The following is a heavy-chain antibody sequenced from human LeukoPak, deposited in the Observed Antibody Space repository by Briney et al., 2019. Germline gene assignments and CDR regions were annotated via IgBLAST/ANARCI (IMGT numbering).Heavy chain of an antibody. D-gene: IGHD3-3*01. CDR1: GGSISSSSYY. Sequence: PSETLSLTCTVSGGSISSSSYYWGWIRQPPGKGLEWIGSIYYSGSTYYNPSLKSRVTISVDTSKNQFSLKLSSVTAADTAVYYCARPHYNFWSGYYGWFDPWGQGTLVTVSS. J-gene: IGHJ5*02. CDR3: ARPHYNFWSGYYGWFDP. V-gene: IGHV4-39*01. CDR2: IYYSGST.